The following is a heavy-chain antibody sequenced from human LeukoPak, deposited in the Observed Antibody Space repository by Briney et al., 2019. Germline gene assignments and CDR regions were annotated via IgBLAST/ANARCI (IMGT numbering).Heavy chain of an antibody. J-gene: IGHJ4*02. V-gene: IGHV1-2*02. CDR2: INPNSGGT. D-gene: IGHD1-26*01. CDR3: ASSSLVGATKTPFDY. Sequence: SVKVSCKASGYTFTGYYMHWVRKAPGQGLEWMGWINPNSGGTNYAQKFQGRVTMTRDTSISTAYMELSRLRSDDTAVYYCASSSLVGATKTPFDYGGQRTLVTVSS. CDR1: GYTFTGYY.